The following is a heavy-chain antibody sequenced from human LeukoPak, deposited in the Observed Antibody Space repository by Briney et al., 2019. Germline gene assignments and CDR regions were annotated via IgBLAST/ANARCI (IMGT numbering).Heavy chain of an antibody. CDR1: GGSISSSSYY. CDR3: ARLPVYSSGWQADF. Sequence: SETLSLTCTVSGGSISSSSYYWGWIRQPPGKGLEWIGMILYSGRTYYNTSLKSRVTMDVDTSKDQFPLKLTSVSAADTAVYYCARLPVYSSGWQADFWGQGTLVTVSS. V-gene: IGHV4-39*01. CDR2: ILYSGRT. J-gene: IGHJ4*02. D-gene: IGHD6-19*01.